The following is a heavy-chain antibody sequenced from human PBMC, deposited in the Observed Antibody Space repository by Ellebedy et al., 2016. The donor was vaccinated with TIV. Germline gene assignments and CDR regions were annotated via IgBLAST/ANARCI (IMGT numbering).Heavy chain of an antibody. D-gene: IGHD4-17*01. Sequence: GESLKISCAASGFTVSSNYMSWVRQAPGKGLEWVSSITKSGDSTYYADSVKGRFTISRDNSKNTLYLQMNSLRAEDTAVYYCAKDKVFGDSKWEIDVWGQGTTVTVSS. CDR2: ITKSGDST. CDR1: GFTVSSNY. J-gene: IGHJ6*02. CDR3: AKDKVFGDSKWEIDV. V-gene: IGHV3-23*01.